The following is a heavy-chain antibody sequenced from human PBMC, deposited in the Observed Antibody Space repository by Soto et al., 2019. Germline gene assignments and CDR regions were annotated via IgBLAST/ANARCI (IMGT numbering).Heavy chain of an antibody. J-gene: IGHJ6*03. V-gene: IGHV3-9*01. D-gene: IGHD2-21*01. Sequence: GGSLRLSCAASGFTFDDYAMHWVRQAPGKGLEWVSGISWNSGSIGYADSVKGRFTISRDNAKNSLYLQMNSLRAEDTALYYCAKDGIATAVGLGVRPTLYYYYYMDVWGKGTTVTVSS. CDR2: ISWNSGSI. CDR1: GFTFDDYA. CDR3: AKDGIATAVGLGVRPTLYYYYYMDV.